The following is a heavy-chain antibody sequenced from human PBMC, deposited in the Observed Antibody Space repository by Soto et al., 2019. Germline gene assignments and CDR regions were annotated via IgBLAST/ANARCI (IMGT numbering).Heavy chain of an antibody. Sequence: ASVKVSCKASGYTFTSYDINWVRQATGQGLEWMGWMNPNSGNTGYAQKFQGRVTMTRNTSISTAYMELSSLRSEDTAVYYCARGREEWLVDYYYYMDVWGKGTTVTVSS. CDR3: ARGREEWLVDYYYYMDV. D-gene: IGHD5-12*01. J-gene: IGHJ6*03. CDR2: MNPNSGNT. V-gene: IGHV1-8*01. CDR1: GYTFTSYD.